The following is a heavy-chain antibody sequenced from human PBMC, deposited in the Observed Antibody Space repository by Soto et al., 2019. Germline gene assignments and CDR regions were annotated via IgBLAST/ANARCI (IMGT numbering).Heavy chain of an antibody. CDR2: IIPLFGTP. CDR1: GGIFSTYA. D-gene: IGHD3-10*01. CDR3: ARDREDYGSGNYYNRIAF. V-gene: IGHV1-69*01. J-gene: IGHJ4*02. Sequence: QVQLVQSGAEVKKPGSSVKVSCKASGGIFSTYAISWLRQAPGQGLEWMGGIIPLFGTPNYAQRFQGRVTITADESKSTAYMELSRLRSEDTAVYYCARDREDYGSGNYYNRIAFWGQGTLVTVSS.